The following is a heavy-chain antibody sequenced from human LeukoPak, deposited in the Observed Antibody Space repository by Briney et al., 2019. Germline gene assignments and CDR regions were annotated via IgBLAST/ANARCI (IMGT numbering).Heavy chain of an antibody. Sequence: SETLSLTCTVSGGSISSYYWSWIRQPAGKGREWIGRIYTSGSTNSNPSLKSRVTMSVDTSKNQFSLKLSSVTAADTAVYYCARAGLGELSSYYYYYYMDVWGKGTTVTVSS. CDR1: GGSISSYY. V-gene: IGHV4-4*07. CDR3: ARAGLGELSSYYYYYYMDV. J-gene: IGHJ6*03. D-gene: IGHD3-16*02. CDR2: IYTSGST.